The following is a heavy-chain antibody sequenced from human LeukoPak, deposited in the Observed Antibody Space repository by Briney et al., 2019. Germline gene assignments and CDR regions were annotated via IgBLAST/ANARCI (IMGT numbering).Heavy chain of an antibody. CDR2: LNPNSGGT. J-gene: IGHJ4*02. D-gene: IGHD6-6*01. CDR3: ARDYSSSSGYFDY. CDR1: GYTFTGYY. Sequence: ASVKVSCKASGYTFTGYYMQWVRQAPGQGLEWVGWLNPNSGGTKYAQKFQGRVTMTRDTSISTAYMDLRRLRSDDTAVYYCARDYSSSSGYFDYWGQGTLVTVSS. V-gene: IGHV1-2*02.